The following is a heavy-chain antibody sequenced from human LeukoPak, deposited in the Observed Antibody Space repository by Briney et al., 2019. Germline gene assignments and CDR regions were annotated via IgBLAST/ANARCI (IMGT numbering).Heavy chain of an antibody. CDR2: IYYSGST. CDR3: VKGGGNFDY. D-gene: IGHD4-23*01. CDR1: GASISSSY. Sequence: SDTLSLTCTVSGASISSSYWTWIRQPPGKGLEWIANIYYSGSTNYNPSLKSRVTISVDTSKNQLSLKLSSLTAADTAVYYCVKGGGNFDYWGQGTLVTVSS. J-gene: IGHJ4*02. V-gene: IGHV4-59*08.